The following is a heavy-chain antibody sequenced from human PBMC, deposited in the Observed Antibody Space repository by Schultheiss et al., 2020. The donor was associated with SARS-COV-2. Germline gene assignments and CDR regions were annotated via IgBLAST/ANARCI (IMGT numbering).Heavy chain of an antibody. J-gene: IGHJ6*02. D-gene: IGHD3-3*01. CDR2: INHSGST. CDR3: TYYDFWSGPDYYGMDV. Sequence: SETLSLTCTVSGGSISSGGYYWSWIRQHPGKGLEWIGEINHSGSTNYNPSLKSRVTISVDTSKNQFPLKLSSVTAADTAVYYCTYYDFWSGPDYYGMDVWGQGTTVTVSS. CDR1: GGSISSGGYY. V-gene: IGHV4-39*06.